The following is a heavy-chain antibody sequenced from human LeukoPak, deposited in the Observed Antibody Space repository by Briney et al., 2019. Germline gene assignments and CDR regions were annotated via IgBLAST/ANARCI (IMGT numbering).Heavy chain of an antibody. Sequence: GGSLRLSCAASGFTFSSYSMNWVRQAPGKGLEWVSYISSSSSTIYYADSVKGRFTISRDNAKNSLYLQMNSLRAEDTAVYYCARALSNAFDIWGQGTMVTVSS. J-gene: IGHJ3*02. CDR3: ARALSNAFDI. CDR1: GFTFSSYS. CDR2: ISSSSSTI. V-gene: IGHV3-48*01.